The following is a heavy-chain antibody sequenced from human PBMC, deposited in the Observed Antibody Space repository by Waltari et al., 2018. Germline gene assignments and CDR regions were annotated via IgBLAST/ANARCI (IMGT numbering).Heavy chain of an antibody. V-gene: IGHV4-59*11. CDR2: IYYSGGT. Sequence: QVQLQESGPGLVKPSETLSLTCTVSGGSISSHYWSWIRQPPGKGLEWIGYIYYSGGTNNSPALKSRVPISVDTSRSEFALKLSSVTAADTAVYYCARGAGYGSGSYPYYFDYWGQGTLVTVSS. D-gene: IGHD3-10*01. CDR1: GGSISSHY. J-gene: IGHJ4*02. CDR3: ARGAGYGSGSYPYYFDY.